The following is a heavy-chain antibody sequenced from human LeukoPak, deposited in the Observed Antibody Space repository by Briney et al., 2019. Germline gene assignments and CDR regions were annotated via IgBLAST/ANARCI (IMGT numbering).Heavy chain of an antibody. CDR2: MNPNSGNT. V-gene: IGHV1-8*02. CDR3: ARVGIAVAGTPRGHYMDV. J-gene: IGHJ6*03. D-gene: IGHD6-19*01. Sequence: ASVKVSCKASGGTFSSYAISWVRQATGQGLEWMGWMNPNSGNTGYAQKFQGRVTMTRNTSISTAYMELSSLRSEDTAVYYCARVGIAVAGTPRGHYMDVWGKGTMVTVSS. CDR1: GGTFSSYA.